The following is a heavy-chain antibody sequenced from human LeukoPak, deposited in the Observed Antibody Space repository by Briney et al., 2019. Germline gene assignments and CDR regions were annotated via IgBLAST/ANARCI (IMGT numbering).Heavy chain of an antibody. Sequence: GGSLRLSCAASGFTFSNYYMHWVRQAPGKGLVWVSRISTDGSSTRYADSVKGRFTISRDNAKNTLYLQMNSLRAEDTAVYYCAKDRDSSFDYWGQGTLVTVSS. J-gene: IGHJ4*02. CDR1: GFTFSNYY. CDR3: AKDRDSSFDY. V-gene: IGHV3-74*01. CDR2: ISTDGSST. D-gene: IGHD3-22*01.